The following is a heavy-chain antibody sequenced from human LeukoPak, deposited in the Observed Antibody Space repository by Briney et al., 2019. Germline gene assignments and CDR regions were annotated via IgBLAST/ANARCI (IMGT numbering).Heavy chain of an antibody. CDR3: ARSRLLAKSYYYYYMDV. J-gene: IGHJ6*03. D-gene: IGHD5-18*01. CDR2: IYHSGST. CDR1: GYSISSGYY. V-gene: IGHV4-38-2*02. Sequence: PSETLSLTCTVSGYSISSGYYWGWIRQPPGKGLEWIGSIYHSGSTYYNPSLKSRVTISVDTSKNQFSLKLSSVTAADTAVYYCARSRLLAKSYYYYYMDVWGKGTTVTISS.